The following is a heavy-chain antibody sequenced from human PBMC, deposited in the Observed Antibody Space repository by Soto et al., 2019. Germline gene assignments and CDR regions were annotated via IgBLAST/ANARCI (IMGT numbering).Heavy chain of an antibody. V-gene: IGHV4-31*03. CDR3: AREQRRSGPPSTRGNYYYGMDV. CDR1: GGSISSGDYY. CDR2: IYYSGST. Sequence: PSETLSLTCTVSGGSISSGDYYWSWIRQHPGKGLEWIGYIYYSGSTYYNPSLKSRVTISVDTSKNQFSLKLSSVTAADTAVYYCAREQRRSGPPSTRGNYYYGMDVWGQGTTVTVSS. J-gene: IGHJ6*02.